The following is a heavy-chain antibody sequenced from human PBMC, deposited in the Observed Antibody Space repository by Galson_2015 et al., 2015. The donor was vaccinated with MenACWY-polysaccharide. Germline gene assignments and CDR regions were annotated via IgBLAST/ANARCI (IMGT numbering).Heavy chain of an antibody. Sequence: ETLSLTCTVSGGSIRTETYFWGWIRQPPGKGLEWIGTTSYTGSTYYNPSLKGRVAFSTDTSNNHFSLTVPSVTAADTAVYYCARRRKRVAGEFDYWGQGTLVTVSS. CDR1: GGSIRTETYF. V-gene: IGHV4-39*02. D-gene: IGHD6-19*01. CDR3: ARRRKRVAGEFDY. CDR2: TSYTGST. J-gene: IGHJ4*02.